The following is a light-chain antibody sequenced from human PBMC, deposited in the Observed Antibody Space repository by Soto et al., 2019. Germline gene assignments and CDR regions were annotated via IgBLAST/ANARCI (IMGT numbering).Light chain of an antibody. CDR2: DVN. CDR3: TSWTTSTTMI. Sequence: QSVLTQPASVSGSPGQSITISCTGTSSDIGAYNFVSWYQQHPGKAPKLMLYDVNIRPSGVSNRFSGSKSGKTTYLTISGLQAEDEADYYCTSWTTSTTMIFGGGTKLTVL. V-gene: IGLV2-14*03. CDR1: SSDIGAYNF. J-gene: IGLJ2*01.